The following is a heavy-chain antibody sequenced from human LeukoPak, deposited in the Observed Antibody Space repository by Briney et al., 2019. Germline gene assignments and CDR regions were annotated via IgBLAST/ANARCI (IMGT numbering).Heavy chain of an antibody. CDR3: ASRSTIAFHY. CDR2: IYYSGST. Sequence: SETLPLTCTVSGGSISSGDYYWSWIRQPPGKGLEWIGYIYYSGSTYYNPSLKSRVTMSLDTSKNQFSLKLSSVTAADTAVYYCASRSTIAFHYWGQGTLVTVSS. D-gene: IGHD5/OR15-5a*01. V-gene: IGHV4-30-4*01. CDR1: GGSISSGDYY. J-gene: IGHJ4*02.